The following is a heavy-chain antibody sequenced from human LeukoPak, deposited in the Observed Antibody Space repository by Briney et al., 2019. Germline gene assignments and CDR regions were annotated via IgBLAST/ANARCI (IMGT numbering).Heavy chain of an antibody. J-gene: IGHJ4*02. CDR1: GFTFDDYG. Sequence: GGSLRLSCAASGFTFDDYGMSWVRQAPGKGLEWVSGINWNGGSTGYADSVKGRFTISRDNAMNSLYLQMNSLRAEDTALYYCARGKGYSSSSGYDYWGQGTLVTVSS. V-gene: IGHV3-20*04. D-gene: IGHD6-6*01. CDR2: INWNGGST. CDR3: ARGKGYSSSSGYDY.